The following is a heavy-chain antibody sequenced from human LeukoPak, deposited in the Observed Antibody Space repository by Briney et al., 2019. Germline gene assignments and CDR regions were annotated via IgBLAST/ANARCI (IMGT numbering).Heavy chain of an antibody. Sequence: GGSLRLSCAASGFTFSNYGMHWVRQAPGKGLEWVAVIWYDGSNQFYADSVKGRFTISRDNAKSSLYLQMNSLRDEDTAVYYCARGPPYGVWGQGTLVTVSS. J-gene: IGHJ4*02. CDR3: ARGPPYGV. V-gene: IGHV3-33*01. D-gene: IGHD4-17*01. CDR2: IWYDGSNQ. CDR1: GFTFSNYG.